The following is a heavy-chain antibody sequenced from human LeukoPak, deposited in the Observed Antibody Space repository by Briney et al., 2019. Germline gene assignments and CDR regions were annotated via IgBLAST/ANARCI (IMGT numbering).Heavy chain of an antibody. J-gene: IGHJ5*02. V-gene: IGHV1-18*01. CDR2: ISAYNGNT. D-gene: IGHD4-17*01. Sequence: ASVKVSCKASGYTFTSYGINWVRQAPGQGLEWMGWISAYNGNTNYAQKLQGRVTMTTDTSTSTAYMELRSLRSDDTAVYYCAKLIVPQYGDYAVLGPFDTWGQGTLVTVSS. CDR1: GYTFTSYG. CDR3: AKLIVPQYGDYAVLGPFDT.